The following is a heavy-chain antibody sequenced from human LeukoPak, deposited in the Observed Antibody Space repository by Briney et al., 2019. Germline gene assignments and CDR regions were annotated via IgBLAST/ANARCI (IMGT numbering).Heavy chain of an antibody. V-gene: IGHV5-51*01. CDR2: IYPGDSDT. J-gene: IGHJ4*02. CDR3: ARLDLGSHGIPNYFDY. D-gene: IGHD1-26*01. CDR1: GYSFTSYW. Sequence: GESLKISCKGSGYSFTSYWIGWVRQMPGKGLEWMGIIYPGDSDTRYSLSFQGQVTISADKSISTAYLQWSSLKASDTAMYYCARLDLGSHGIPNYFDYWGQGTLVTVSS.